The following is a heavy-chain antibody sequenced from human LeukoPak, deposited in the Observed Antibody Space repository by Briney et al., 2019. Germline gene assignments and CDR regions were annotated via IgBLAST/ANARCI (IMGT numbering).Heavy chain of an antibody. J-gene: IGHJ6*03. Sequence: SETLSLTCTVSGGSFSSYYWSWIRQPPGKGLEWIGYIYYSGSTDYNPSLKSRVTISVETSKNQFSLNLSSVTAADTAVYYCARVMTTDYYYYMDVWGKGTTVTISS. D-gene: IGHD4-17*01. V-gene: IGHV4-59*12. CDR3: ARVMTTDYYYYMDV. CDR1: GGSFSSYY. CDR2: IYYSGST.